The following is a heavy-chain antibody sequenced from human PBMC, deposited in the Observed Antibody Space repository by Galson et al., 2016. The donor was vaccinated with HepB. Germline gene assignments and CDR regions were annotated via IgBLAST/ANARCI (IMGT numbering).Heavy chain of an antibody. CDR2: INYGGRT. CDR3: TRVNHLGRGFNV. D-gene: IGHD1-14*01. Sequence: SLTCGVHSDFFYSYYWSWIRQPPGKGLEWIGEINYGGRTNLNPSLKSRVTMSVDTSKKEFSLKLSSVTAADTAVYYCTRVNHLGRGFNVWGQGTTVTVSS. V-gene: IGHV4-34*01. J-gene: IGHJ6*02. CDR1: SDFFYSYY.